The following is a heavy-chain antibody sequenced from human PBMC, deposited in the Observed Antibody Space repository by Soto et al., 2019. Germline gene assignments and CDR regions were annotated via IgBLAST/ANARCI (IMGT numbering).Heavy chain of an antibody. CDR3: AGGGSGNYS. D-gene: IGHD3-10*01. CDR2: IYSGGTT. CDR1: GFTVSSNY. J-gene: IGHJ4*02. V-gene: IGHV3-66*01. Sequence: EVQLVESGGGLVQPGGSLRLSCAAFGFTVSSNYMTWVRQAPGKGVEWVANIYSGGTTSYADSVRGSFTISRDNAKNTLFLQMNSMRDDDTVVSYCAGGGSGNYSWGQGALVTVSS.